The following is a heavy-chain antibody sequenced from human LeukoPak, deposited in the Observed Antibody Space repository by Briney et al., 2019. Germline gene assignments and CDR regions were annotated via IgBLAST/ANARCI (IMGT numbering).Heavy chain of an antibody. Sequence: GESLKISCKGSGYSFTSYWISWVRQLPGKGLEWMGRIDPSDSYTNYSPSFQGHVTISADKSISTAYLQWSSLKASDTAMYYCARLDYGDYGADYYYYGMDVWGQGTTVTVSS. J-gene: IGHJ6*02. CDR3: ARLDYGDYGADYYYYGMDV. D-gene: IGHD4-17*01. CDR2: IDPSDSYT. V-gene: IGHV5-10-1*01. CDR1: GYSFTSYW.